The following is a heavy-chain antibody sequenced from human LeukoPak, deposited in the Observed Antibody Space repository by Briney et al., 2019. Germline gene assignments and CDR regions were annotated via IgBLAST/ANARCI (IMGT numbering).Heavy chain of an antibody. V-gene: IGHV1-18*01. CDR2: ISAYNGNT. CDR1: GYTFTGYG. Sequence: ASVKVSCKASGYTFTGYGISWVRQAPGQGLEGMGWISAYNGNTNYAQKLQGRVTMTTDTSTSTAYMELRSLRSDDTAVYYCARVLYDTVTRGGNWFDPWGQGTLVTVSS. D-gene: IGHD4-11*01. J-gene: IGHJ5*02. CDR3: ARVLYDTVTRGGNWFDP.